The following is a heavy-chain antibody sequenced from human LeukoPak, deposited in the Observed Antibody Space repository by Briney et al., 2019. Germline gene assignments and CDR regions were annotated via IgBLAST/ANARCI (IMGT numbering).Heavy chain of an antibody. CDR1: GFTFSNAW. V-gene: IGHV3-15*01. CDR2: IKSKTDGGTT. Sequence: GGSLRLSCAASGFTFSNAWMSWVRQAPGKGLDWVGRIKSKTDGGTTDYAAPVNGRFTISKDDSKNTLYLQMNSLKTEDTAVYYCATSAAGPSYFDYWGQGTLVTVSS. CDR3: ATSAAGPSYFDY. J-gene: IGHJ4*02. D-gene: IGHD6-13*01.